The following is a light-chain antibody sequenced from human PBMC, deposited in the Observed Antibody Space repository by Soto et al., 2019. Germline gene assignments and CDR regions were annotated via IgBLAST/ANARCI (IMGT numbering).Light chain of an antibody. CDR3: QQYDNLPRSSLT. CDR1: QDISNY. V-gene: IGKV1-33*01. Sequence: DIQMTQSPSSLSASVGDRVTITCQASQDISNYLNWYQQKPGKAPKLLIYDASNLETGVPSRFSGSGSGTDFTFTISSLQPEDIATDYGQQYDNLPRSSLTFGGGTKVEIK. CDR2: DAS. J-gene: IGKJ4*01.